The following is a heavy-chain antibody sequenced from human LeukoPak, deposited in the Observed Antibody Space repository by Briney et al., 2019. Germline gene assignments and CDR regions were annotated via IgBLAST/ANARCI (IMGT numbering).Heavy chain of an antibody. Sequence: SETLSLTCTVSGGSINSGDYYWSWIRQPPGKGLEWIGYIYYSGNTYYNPSLKSRVTISLDTSKNQFSLKLSSVTAADTAVYYCARDLSPHEFDPWGQGTLVTVSS. J-gene: IGHJ5*02. CDR3: ARDLSPHEFDP. CDR1: GGSINSGDYY. V-gene: IGHV4-30-4*01. CDR2: IYYSGNT.